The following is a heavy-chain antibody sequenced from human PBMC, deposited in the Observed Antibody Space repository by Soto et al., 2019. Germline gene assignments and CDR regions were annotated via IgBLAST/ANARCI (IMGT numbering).Heavy chain of an antibody. CDR1: GYSFTSYW. D-gene: IGHD3-3*01. Sequence: PGASLKTSCEGAGYSFTSYWISWVRQMPGKGQERGGRIDTSDSYTNYSPSLQGHVTISADKSISTAYLQWSSLKASDTAMYYCARHLRYYYGMDVWGQGTTVTVSS. V-gene: IGHV5-10-1*01. J-gene: IGHJ6*02. CDR2: IDTSDSYT. CDR3: ARHLRYYYGMDV.